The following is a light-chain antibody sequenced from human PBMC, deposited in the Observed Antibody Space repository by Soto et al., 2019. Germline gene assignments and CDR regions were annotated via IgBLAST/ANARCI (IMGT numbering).Light chain of an antibody. Sequence: QSVLTQPPSAPGTPGQRVTISCSGSSSNIGSNYVYWYQQLPGTAPKLLIYRNNQRPSGVPDRFSGSKSGTSASLAISGLRSEDEADYYCAAWDDSLSAGLFGTGTKVTVL. CDR3: AAWDDSLSAGL. CDR2: RNN. V-gene: IGLV1-47*01. CDR1: SSNIGSNY. J-gene: IGLJ1*01.